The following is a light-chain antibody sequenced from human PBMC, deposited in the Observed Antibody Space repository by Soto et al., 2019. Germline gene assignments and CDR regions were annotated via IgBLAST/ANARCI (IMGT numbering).Light chain of an antibody. V-gene: IGKV3-15*01. CDR1: QSVSSF. J-gene: IGKJ1*01. CDR2: GAS. Sequence: EKVMTQSPATLSMSPGERATLSCRASQSVSSFLAWYQQKPGQAPRLLIYGASTMATGIPARFSGSGSGTEFTIPISSLQSEDFAVYYCQQYSNWPSWTFGQGTKVEVK. CDR3: QQYSNWPSWT.